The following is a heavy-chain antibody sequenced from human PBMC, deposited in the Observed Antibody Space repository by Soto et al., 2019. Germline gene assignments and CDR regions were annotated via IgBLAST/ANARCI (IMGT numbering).Heavy chain of an antibody. CDR1: GGYVRSCNYF. Sequence: SETLSLTYTVSGGYVRSCNYFWIWIRQPPWKGLDWIVYIHSSGSTNYNPTLNSRVTISVDTSRNQFSLKLTSATAADTAVYYCAILTKPTAVTTAFRGGYGLDVWGQGTTVTVSS. V-gene: IGHV4-61*01. CDR3: AILTKPTAVTTAFRGGYGLDV. J-gene: IGHJ6*02. CDR2: IHSSGST. D-gene: IGHD4-17*01.